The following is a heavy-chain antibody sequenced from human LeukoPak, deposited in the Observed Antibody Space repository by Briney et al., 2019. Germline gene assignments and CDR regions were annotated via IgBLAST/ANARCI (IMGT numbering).Heavy chain of an antibody. D-gene: IGHD2-2*01. J-gene: IGHJ5*02. CDR2: INPNSGGT. CDR1: GYTFTGYY. V-gene: IGHV1-2*02. Sequence: ASVKVSCKASGYTFTGYYMHWVRQAPGQGLEWIGWINPNSGGTNYAQKFQGRVTMTRDTYISTAYMELSRLRSDDTAVYYCARGSRYCSSTSCYRRWFDPWGQGTLVTVSS. CDR3: ARGSRYCSSTSCYRRWFDP.